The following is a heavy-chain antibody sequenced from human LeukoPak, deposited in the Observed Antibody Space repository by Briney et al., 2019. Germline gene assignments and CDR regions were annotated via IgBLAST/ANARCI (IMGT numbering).Heavy chain of an antibody. Sequence: ASVKVSCKASGGTLSSYAISWVRQTPGQGLEWMGGIIPIFGTANYAQKFQGRVTITADESTSTAYMELSSLRSEDTAVYYCASRRDGYNYLNYFDYWGQGTLVTVSS. CDR2: IIPIFGTA. V-gene: IGHV1-69*13. D-gene: IGHD5-24*01. CDR3: ASRRDGYNYLNYFDY. CDR1: GGTLSSYA. J-gene: IGHJ4*02.